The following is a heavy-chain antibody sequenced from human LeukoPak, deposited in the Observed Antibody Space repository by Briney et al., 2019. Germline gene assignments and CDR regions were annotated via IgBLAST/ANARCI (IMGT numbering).Heavy chain of an antibody. V-gene: IGHV1-2*02. CDR3: ARVSSSGPFGDY. Sequence: ASVKVSCKASGYTFTGYYMHWVRQAPGQGLEWMGWINPNSGGTNYAQKFQGRVTMTRDTSISTAYMELSRRRSDDTAVYYCARVSSSGPFGDYWGQGTLVSVSS. CDR1: GYTFTGYY. CDR2: INPNSGGT. D-gene: IGHD6-25*01. J-gene: IGHJ4*02.